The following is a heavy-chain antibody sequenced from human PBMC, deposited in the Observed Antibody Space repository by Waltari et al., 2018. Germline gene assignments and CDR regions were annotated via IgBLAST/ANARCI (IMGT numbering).Heavy chain of an antibody. CDR2: IYHSGST. J-gene: IGHJ2*01. Sequence: QVQLQESGPGLVKPSETLSLTCAVSGYSISSGYSWGWIRQPPGKGLEWIGSIYHSGSTYYNPSLKSRVTISVDTSKNQFSLKLSSVTAADTAVYYCARQGNIAVAGTPGYFDLWGRGTLVTVSS. V-gene: IGHV4-38-2*01. D-gene: IGHD6-19*01. CDR1: GYSISSGYS. CDR3: ARQGNIAVAGTPGYFDL.